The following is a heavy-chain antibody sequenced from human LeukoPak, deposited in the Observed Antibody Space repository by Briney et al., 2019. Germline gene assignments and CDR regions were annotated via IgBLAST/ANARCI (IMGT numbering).Heavy chain of an antibody. CDR3: AREQLARFDY. V-gene: IGHV3-30-3*01. D-gene: IGHD6-6*01. CDR1: GFTFSSYA. J-gene: IGHJ4*02. CDR2: ISYDGSNK. Sequence: AGGSLRLSGAASGFTFSSYAMHWVRQAPGKGREWVAVISYDGSNKYYADSVKGRFTSSRDNCKNTLELQMNSLSAEDTAVYYCAREQLARFDYWGQGPLVTVSS.